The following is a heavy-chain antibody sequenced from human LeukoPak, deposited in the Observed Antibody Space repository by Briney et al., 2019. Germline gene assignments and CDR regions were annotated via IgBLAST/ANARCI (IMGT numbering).Heavy chain of an antibody. CDR3: ATDSGYDEYGRTNYYYYGMDV. J-gene: IGHJ6*02. D-gene: IGHD5-12*01. CDR2: FDPEDGET. V-gene: IGHV1-24*01. CDR1: GYTLTELS. Sequence: GASVKVSCKVSGYTLTELSMHWVQQAPGKGLEWMGGFDPEDGETIYAQKFQGRVTMTEDTSTDTAYMELSSLRSEDTAVYYCATDSGYDEYGRTNYYYYGMDVWGQGTTVTVSS.